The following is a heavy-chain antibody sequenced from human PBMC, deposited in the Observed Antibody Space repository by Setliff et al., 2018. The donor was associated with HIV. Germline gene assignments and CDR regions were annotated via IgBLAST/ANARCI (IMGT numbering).Heavy chain of an antibody. J-gene: IGHJ6*02. D-gene: IGHD6-6*01. Sequence: GASVMVSCKASGYTFTNYGINWVRQAPGQGLEWMGWISVYNGNTNFAQKLPGRATMTTDTSTSTAYMELRSLRSDDTAVYYCARGYSSSSSYYYGMDVWGQGTTVTVSS. CDR2: ISVYNGNT. CDR3: ARGYSSSSSYYYGMDV. CDR1: GYTFTNYG. V-gene: IGHV1-18*01.